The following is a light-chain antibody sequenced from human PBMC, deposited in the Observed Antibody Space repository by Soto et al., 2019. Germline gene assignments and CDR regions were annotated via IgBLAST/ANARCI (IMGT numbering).Light chain of an antibody. V-gene: IGLV3-21*01. CDR1: NVGSRS. CDR2: YDS. Sequence: SYELTQPPSVSVAPGETARISCGGNNVGSRSVHWYQQKPGQAPFLVIYYDSDRPSGIPERFSGSNSGNTATLIISRVEAGDEGVYYCQVWEATGDQVVFGGGNKQTAL. CDR3: QVWEATGDQVV. J-gene: IGLJ2*01.